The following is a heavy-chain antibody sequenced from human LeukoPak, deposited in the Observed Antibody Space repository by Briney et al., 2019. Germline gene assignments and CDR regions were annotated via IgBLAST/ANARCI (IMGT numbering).Heavy chain of an antibody. D-gene: IGHD2-2*01. V-gene: IGHV4-30-4*08. J-gene: IGHJ4*02. Sequence: SQTLSLTCTVSGGSISSGDYYWSWIRQPPGKGLEWIGYIYYGGSTYYNPSLKSRVTISVDTSKNQFSLKLSSVTAADTAVYYCASSRYCSSTSCHLRDYWGQGTLVTVSS. CDR1: GGSISSGDYY. CDR2: IYYGGST. CDR3: ASSRYCSSTSCHLRDY.